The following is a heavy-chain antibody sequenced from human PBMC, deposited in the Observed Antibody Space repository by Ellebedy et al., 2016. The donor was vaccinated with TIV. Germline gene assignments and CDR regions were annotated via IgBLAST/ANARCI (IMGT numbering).Heavy chain of an antibody. Sequence: SVKVSCXASGGTFSSYAISWVRQAPGQGLEWMGGIIPIFGTANYAQKFQGRVTITADESTSTAYMELSSLRSEDTAVYYRAIPGDSMYFDYWGQGTLVTVSS. D-gene: IGHD3-22*01. CDR3: AIPGDSMYFDY. V-gene: IGHV1-69*13. CDR1: GGTFSSYA. J-gene: IGHJ4*02. CDR2: IIPIFGTA.